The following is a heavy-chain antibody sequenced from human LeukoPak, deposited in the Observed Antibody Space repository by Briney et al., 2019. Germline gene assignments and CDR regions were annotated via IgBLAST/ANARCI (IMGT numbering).Heavy chain of an antibody. CDR2: ISDIGSI. J-gene: IGHJ4*02. CDR1: GGSISSYY. Sequence: KRSETLSLTCTVSGGSISSYYWSWIRQPPGKGLEWIAYISDIGSINYNPSLKSRVTISLDTSKNQFSLKLSSVTAADTAVYYCAGHHPRNTVDFWGQGTLVTASS. CDR3: AGHHPRNTVDF. D-gene: IGHD2-8*02. V-gene: IGHV4-59*08.